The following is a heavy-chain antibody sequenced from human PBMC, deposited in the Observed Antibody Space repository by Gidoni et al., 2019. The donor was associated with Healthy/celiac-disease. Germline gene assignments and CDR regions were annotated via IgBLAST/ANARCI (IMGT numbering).Heavy chain of an antibody. D-gene: IGHD3-16*01. CDR1: GGSISSSSYY. V-gene: IGHV4-39*01. CDR2: IYYSGST. CDR3: ARLIRTVAYFDY. J-gene: IGHJ4*02. Sequence: QLQLPESGPGLVKPSETLSLTCTVPGGSISSSSYYWGWIRQPPGKGLEWIGSIYYSGSTYYNPSLKSRVTISVDTSKNQFSLKLSSVTAADTAVYYCARLIRTVAYFDYWGQGTLVTVSS.